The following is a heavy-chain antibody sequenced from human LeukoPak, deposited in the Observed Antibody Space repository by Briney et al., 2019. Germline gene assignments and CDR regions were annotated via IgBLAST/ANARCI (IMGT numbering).Heavy chain of an antibody. CDR1: GFTFSSYS. CDR3: AKEVVRNYLFDY. V-gene: IGHV3-30*02. D-gene: IGHD3-10*01. J-gene: IGHJ4*02. Sequence: GGSLRLSCAAPGFTFSSYSMNWVRQAPGKGLEWVAFIQYDGNVKYYAASVRGRFTISRDNSKNSLSLQMNSLTTEDTAVYYCAKEVVRNYLFDYWGQGSLVTVSS. CDR2: IQYDGNVK.